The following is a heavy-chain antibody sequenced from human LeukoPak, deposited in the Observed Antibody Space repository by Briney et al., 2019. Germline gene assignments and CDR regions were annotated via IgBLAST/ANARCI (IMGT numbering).Heavy chain of an antibody. CDR1: GGSFSGYY. D-gene: IGHD4-17*01. CDR3: ARGDYGDYPSY. J-gene: IGHJ4*02. CDR2: INHSGST. V-gene: IGHV4-34*01. Sequence: PSETLSLTCAVYGGSFSGYYWSWIRQPPGKGLEWIGEINHSGSTNYNPSLKSRVAISVDTSKNQFSLKLSSVTAADTAVYYCARGDYGDYPSYWGQGTLVTVSS.